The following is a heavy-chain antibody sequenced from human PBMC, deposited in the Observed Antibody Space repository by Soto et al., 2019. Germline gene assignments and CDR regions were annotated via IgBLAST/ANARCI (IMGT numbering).Heavy chain of an antibody. J-gene: IGHJ4*02. V-gene: IGHV2-5*01. CDR3: AHSSPSTILWFGELLSSPFDY. CDR1: GFSLSTSGVG. Sequence: XGPTLVRPTPPLTLTCTFSGFSLSTSGVGVGWIRQPPGKALEWLALIYWNDDKRYSPSLKSRLTITKDTSKNQVFLTMTNMDPVDTATYYCAHSSPSTILWFGELLSSPFDYWGQGTLVTVSS. D-gene: IGHD3-10*01. CDR2: IYWNDDK.